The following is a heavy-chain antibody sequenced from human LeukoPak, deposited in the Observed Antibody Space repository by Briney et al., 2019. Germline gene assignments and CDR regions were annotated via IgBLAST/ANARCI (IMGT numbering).Heavy chain of an antibody. V-gene: IGHV3-23*01. J-gene: IGHJ6*02. CDR2: ISGSGART. CDR1: GFTFSSYT. Sequence: GGSLRLSCAASGFTFSSYTMNWVRQAPGKGLEWVSSISGSGARTDYADSVKGRFTISRDNSKNTLYLQMNSLRAEDTAVYYCAGKTRYSSGWYEFGYYYGMDVWGQGTTVTVSS. D-gene: IGHD6-19*01. CDR3: AGKTRYSSGWYEFGYYYGMDV.